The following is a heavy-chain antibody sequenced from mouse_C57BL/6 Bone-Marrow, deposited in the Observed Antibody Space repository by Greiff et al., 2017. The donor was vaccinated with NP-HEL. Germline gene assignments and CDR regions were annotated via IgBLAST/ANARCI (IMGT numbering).Heavy chain of an antibody. D-gene: IGHD1-1*01. CDR1: GFTFSSYA. V-gene: IGHV5-9-1*02. Sequence: EVMLVESGEGLVKPGGSLKLSCAASGFTFSSYAMSWVRQTPEKRLEWVAYISSGGDYIYYADTVKGRFTISRDNARNTLYLQMSSLKSEDTAMYYCTRGGITTVVAHFDYWGQGTTLTVSS. J-gene: IGHJ2*01. CDR2: ISSGGDYI. CDR3: TRGGITTVVAHFDY.